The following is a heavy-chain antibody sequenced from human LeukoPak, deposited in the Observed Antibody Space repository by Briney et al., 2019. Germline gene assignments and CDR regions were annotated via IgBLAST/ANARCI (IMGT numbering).Heavy chain of an antibody. CDR1: GYTFTSYG. CDR2: ISAYNGNT. CDR3: ARVSDCCWYSSGWSAYYYGMDV. J-gene: IGHJ6*02. V-gene: IGHV1-18*01. Sequence: APVKVSCKASGYTFTSYGISWGRQAPGQGLEWVGWISAYNGNTNYAQKLQGRVTMTTDTSTSTAYMELRSLRSDDTAVYYCARVSDCCWYSSGWSAYYYGMDVWGQGTTVTVSS. D-gene: IGHD6-19*01.